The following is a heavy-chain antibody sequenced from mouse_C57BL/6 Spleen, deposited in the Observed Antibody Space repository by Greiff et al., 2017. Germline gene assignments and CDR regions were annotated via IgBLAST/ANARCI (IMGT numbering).Heavy chain of an antibody. CDR1: GYAFSSSW. CDR2: IHPGDGDT. CDR3: ESSYGACYAMDY. D-gene: IGHD1-1*02. Sequence: QVQLKQSGPELVKPGASVKISCKASGYAFSSSWMNWVKQRPGKGLEWIGRIHPGDGDTNYNGKFKGKATLTADKSSSTAYMQLSSLTSADSAVYFCESSYGACYAMDYWGQGTSVTVSS. J-gene: IGHJ4*01. V-gene: IGHV1-82*01.